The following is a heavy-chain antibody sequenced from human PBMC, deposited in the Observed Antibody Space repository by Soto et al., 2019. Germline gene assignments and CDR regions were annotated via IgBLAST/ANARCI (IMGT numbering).Heavy chain of an antibody. J-gene: IGHJ6*02. D-gene: IGHD5-18*01. CDR2: IIPILGIA. Sequence: ASVKVACKASGGTFSSYAISWVRQAPGQGLEWMGRIIPILGIANYAQKFQGRVTITADKSTSTAYMELSSLRSEDTAVYYCARTRGYSYGSTHYYYGTDVWGQGTTVTVSS. V-gene: IGHV1-69*04. CDR1: GGTFSSYA. CDR3: ARTRGYSYGSTHYYYGTDV.